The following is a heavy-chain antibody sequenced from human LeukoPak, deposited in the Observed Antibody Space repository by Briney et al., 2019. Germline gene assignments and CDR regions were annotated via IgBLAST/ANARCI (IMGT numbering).Heavy chain of an antibody. D-gene: IGHD1-26*01. Sequence: SENLSLTCTVSGGSINSYYWSWIRQPAGKGLEWIGRIYTSGSTNYNPSLKSRVTMSVDTSKNQFSLKLSSVTAADTAVYYCARGGYYYYSMAVWGKGTTVTVSS. J-gene: IGHJ6*03. CDR2: IYTSGST. CDR1: GGSINSYY. CDR3: ARGGYYYYSMAV. V-gene: IGHV4-4*07.